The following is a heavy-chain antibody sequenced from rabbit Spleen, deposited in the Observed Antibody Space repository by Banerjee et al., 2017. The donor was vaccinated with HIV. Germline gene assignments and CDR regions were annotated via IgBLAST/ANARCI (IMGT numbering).Heavy chain of an antibody. CDR2: IYAGSSGST. V-gene: IGHV1S45*01. D-gene: IGHD2-1*01. Sequence: QEQLVESGGGLVQPGASLTLTCTASGFTLSSYWMCWVRQAPGKGLEWIGCIYAGSSGSTYYASWAKGRFTISKTSSTVDLKMTSLTAADTATYFCARQNGAAWNLWGPGTLVTVS. CDR3: ARQNGAAWNL. J-gene: IGHJ4*01. CDR1: GFTLSSYW.